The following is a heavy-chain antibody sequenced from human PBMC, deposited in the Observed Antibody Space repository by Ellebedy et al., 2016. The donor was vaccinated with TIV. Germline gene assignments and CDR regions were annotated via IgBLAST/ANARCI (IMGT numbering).Heavy chain of an antibody. V-gene: IGHV3-53*01. D-gene: IGHD6-19*01. CDR3: ARVIAVAGMDIEYFDY. CDR2: IYSGGST. CDR1: GFTVNSNY. J-gene: IGHJ4*02. Sequence: GGSLRLSXAASGFTVNSNYMSWVRQAPGKGLEWVSVIYSGGSTYYADSVKGRFTISRDNSKNTLYLQMNSLRAEDTAVYYCARVIAVAGMDIEYFDYWGQGTLVTVSS.